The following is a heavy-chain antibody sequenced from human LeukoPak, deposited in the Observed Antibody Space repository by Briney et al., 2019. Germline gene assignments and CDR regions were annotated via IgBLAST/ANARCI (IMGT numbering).Heavy chain of an antibody. Sequence: GGSLRLSCAASGFTFSSYAMSWVRQAPGKGLECISGFSGSGGSTYYADSVKGRFTISRDNSKNTLYLQMNSLRAEDTAVYYCARAHYYDSSGLDFWGQGTLVTVSS. CDR2: FSGSGGST. V-gene: IGHV3-23*01. CDR3: ARAHYYDSSGLDF. J-gene: IGHJ4*02. CDR1: GFTFSSYA. D-gene: IGHD3-22*01.